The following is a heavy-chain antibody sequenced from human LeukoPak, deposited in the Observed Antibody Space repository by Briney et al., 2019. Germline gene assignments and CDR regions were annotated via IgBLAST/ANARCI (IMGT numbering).Heavy chain of an antibody. CDR2: VSYDGTKI. Sequence: GGSLRLSCAASGFTFSSYGMHWVRQAPGKGLEWVAVVSYDGTKISYGGSVKGRFTMSRDISKNTLSLQMNSLRPEDTAVYYCARDRIQIWSYVGTFDSWGQGTLVTVSS. V-gene: IGHV3-30*19. CDR1: GFTFSSYG. D-gene: IGHD5-18*01. CDR3: ARDRIQIWSYVGTFDS. J-gene: IGHJ4*02.